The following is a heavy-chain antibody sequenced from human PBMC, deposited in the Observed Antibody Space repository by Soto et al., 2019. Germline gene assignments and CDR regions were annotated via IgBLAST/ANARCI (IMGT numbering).Heavy chain of an antibody. V-gene: IGHV4-39*01. CDR1: GVSMHNSHSF. D-gene: IGHD2-21*01. J-gene: IGHJ5*01. Sequence: SETLSLTCTVSGVSMHNSHSFWGWIRQPPGKGLEFIGNVYYSGGAHYNPSLKSRVAISVDTANNQVSLRMSSVTAADTAVYYCGRVVEGATRHTDFDSWGQGTLVTVSS. CDR3: GRVVEGATRHTDFDS. CDR2: VYYSGGA.